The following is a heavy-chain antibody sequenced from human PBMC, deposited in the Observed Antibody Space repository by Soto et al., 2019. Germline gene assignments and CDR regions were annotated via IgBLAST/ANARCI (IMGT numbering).Heavy chain of an antibody. Sequence: GGSLRLSCAAPGFTFSTYTMNWVRQPPGKELEWVSYISTSSSTIYYTDSVKGRFTISRDNAKNSLYLQMSSLRAEDTAVYYCARVSTIAAGVNYFEYWGQGTLVTVSS. CDR1: GFTFSTYT. D-gene: IGHD6-13*01. CDR2: ISTSSSTI. V-gene: IGHV3-48*01. CDR3: ARVSTIAAGVNYFEY. J-gene: IGHJ4*02.